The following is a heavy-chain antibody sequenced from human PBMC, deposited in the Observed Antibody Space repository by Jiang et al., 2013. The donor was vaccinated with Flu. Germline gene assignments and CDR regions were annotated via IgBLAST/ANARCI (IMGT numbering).Heavy chain of an antibody. CDR3: ARASLPYGETDFDY. CDR1: GYTFTGYY. J-gene: IGHJ4*02. D-gene: IGHD4-17*01. Sequence: GAEVKKPGSSVKVSCKASGYTFTGYYMHWVRQAPGQGLEWMGRINPNSGGTNYAQKFQGRVTMTRDTSISTAYMELSRLRSDDTAVYYCARASLPYGETDFDYWGQGTLVTVSS. V-gene: IGHV1-2*06. CDR2: INPNSGGT.